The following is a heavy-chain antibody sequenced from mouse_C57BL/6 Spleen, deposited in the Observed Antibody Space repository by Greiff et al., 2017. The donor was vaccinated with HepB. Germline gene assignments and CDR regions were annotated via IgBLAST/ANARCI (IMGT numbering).Heavy chain of an antibody. Sequence: QVQLKQSGAELARPGASVKMSCKASGYTFTSYTMHWVKQRPGQGLEWIGYINPSSGYTKYNQKFKDKATLTADKSSSTAYMQLSSLTSEDSAVYYCAREGSGPHYYAMDYWGQGTSVTVSS. CDR2: INPSSGYT. D-gene: IGHD3-2*02. J-gene: IGHJ4*01. CDR3: AREGSGPHYYAMDY. CDR1: GYTFTSYT. V-gene: IGHV1-4*01.